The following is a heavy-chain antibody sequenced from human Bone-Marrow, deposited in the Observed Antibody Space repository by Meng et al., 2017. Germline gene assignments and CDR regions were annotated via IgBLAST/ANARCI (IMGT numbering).Heavy chain of an antibody. CDR1: GFTFSSYW. V-gene: IGHV3-7*01. Sequence: GGSLRLSCAASGFTFSSYWMSWVRQAPGKGLEWVANIKQDGSEKYYVDSVKGRFTISRDNAKNSLYLQMNSLRAEDTAVYYCARDRGYYDSSGYYGDDAYDICGQAT. CDR2: IKQDGSEK. J-gene: IGHJ3*02. CDR3: ARDRGYYDSSGYYGDDAYDI. D-gene: IGHD3-22*01.